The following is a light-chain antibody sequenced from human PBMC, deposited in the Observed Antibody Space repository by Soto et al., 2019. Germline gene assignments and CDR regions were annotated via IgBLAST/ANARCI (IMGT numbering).Light chain of an antibody. Sequence: EIVLTQSPATLSLSPGERATLSCRASQSISSYLAWYQQKRGQAPRLLIYDASNRATGIPARFSGSGSGTDFTLTISSLETEDFAVYYRQQRSSWPLTFGGGTKVDIK. J-gene: IGKJ4*01. V-gene: IGKV3-11*01. CDR1: QSISSY. CDR3: QQRSSWPLT. CDR2: DAS.